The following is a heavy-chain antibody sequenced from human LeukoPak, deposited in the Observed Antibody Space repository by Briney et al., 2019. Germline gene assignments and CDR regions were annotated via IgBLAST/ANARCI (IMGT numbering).Heavy chain of an antibody. V-gene: IGHV3-48*03. D-gene: IGHD4-23*01. Sequence: GSLRLSCAASGFTFSSYEMNWVRQAPGKGLEWVSYISSSGSTIYYADSVKGRFTISRDNAKNSLYLQMNSLRAEDTAVYYCARGDYGGNSGFDYWGQGTLVTVSS. CDR3: ARGDYGGNSGFDY. J-gene: IGHJ4*02. CDR1: GFTFSSYE. CDR2: ISSSGSTI.